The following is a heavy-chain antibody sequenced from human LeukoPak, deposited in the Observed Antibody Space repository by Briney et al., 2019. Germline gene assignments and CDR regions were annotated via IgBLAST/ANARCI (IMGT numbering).Heavy chain of an antibody. CDR1: GGSISSYY. J-gene: IGHJ4*02. CDR2: IYYSGST. D-gene: IGHD4-23*01. V-gene: IGHV4-59*01. CDR3: ARVPYGGNSPFDY. Sequence: SSETLSLTCTVSGGSISSYYWSWIRQPPGKGLEWIGYIYYSGSTNYNPSLKSRVTISVDTSKNQFSLKLSSVTAADTAVYYCARVPYGGNSPFDYWGLGTLVTVSS.